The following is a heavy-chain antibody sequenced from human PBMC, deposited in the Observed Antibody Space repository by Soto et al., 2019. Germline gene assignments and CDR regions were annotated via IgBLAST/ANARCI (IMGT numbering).Heavy chain of an antibody. D-gene: IGHD2-15*01. Sequence: EVQLVESGGGFVQPGGSLRLSCAASGFTFSSYSMNWVRQAPGKGLEWVSYFGWSVTDISYAESVKGRFTISRDNAKNSLYLQMNSLRDEDTAVYYCASDKDYSFDNWGQETQVIVSS. CDR3: ASDKDYSFDN. V-gene: IGHV3-48*02. CDR1: GFTFSSYS. J-gene: IGHJ4*02. CDR2: FGWSVTDI.